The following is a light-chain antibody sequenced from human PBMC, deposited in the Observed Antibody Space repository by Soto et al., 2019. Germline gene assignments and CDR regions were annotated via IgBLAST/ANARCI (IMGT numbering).Light chain of an antibody. CDR3: QQYNNWPPYT. CDR1: QRVSSN. J-gene: IGKJ2*01. Sequence: EIVMTQSPVTLSVSPGERATLSCRASQRVSSNVAWYQQKPGQAPRLLIYGASTRATGIPARFSGSGSETEFTLTISSLQSGDFAVYYCQQYNNWPPYTFGQGTKVDIK. V-gene: IGKV3-15*01. CDR2: GAS.